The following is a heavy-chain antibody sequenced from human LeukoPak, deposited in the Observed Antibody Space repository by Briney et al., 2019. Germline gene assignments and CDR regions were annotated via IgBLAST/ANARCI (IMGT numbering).Heavy chain of an antibody. Sequence: SETLSLTCEVYGGSVSGYYWTCIRQPPGKGLEWIGEINHSGSTNYNPSLKSRVTISVDTSKNQFSLKLNSVTAADTAVYYCASFRSGVGFEYWGQGTLVTVSS. CDR1: GGSVSGYY. CDR2: INHSGST. D-gene: IGHD3-10*01. V-gene: IGHV4-34*01. J-gene: IGHJ4*02. CDR3: ASFRSGVGFEY.